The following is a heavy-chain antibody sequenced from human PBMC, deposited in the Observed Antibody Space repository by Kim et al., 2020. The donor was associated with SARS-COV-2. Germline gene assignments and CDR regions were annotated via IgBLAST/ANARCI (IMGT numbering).Heavy chain of an antibody. J-gene: IGHJ4*02. CDR3: ARGPSSMTGYYGDFDY. CDR1: GGTFSSYA. D-gene: IGHD3-9*01. V-gene: IGHV1-69*13. CDR2: IIPIFGTA. Sequence: SVKVSCKASGGTFSSYAISWVRQAPGQGLEWMGGIIPIFGTANYAQKFQGRVTITADESTSTAYMELSSLRSEDTAVYYCARGPSSMTGYYGDFDYWGQGTLVTVSS.